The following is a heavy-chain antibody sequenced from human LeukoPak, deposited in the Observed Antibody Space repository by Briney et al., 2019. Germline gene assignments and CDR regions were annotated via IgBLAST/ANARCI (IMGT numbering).Heavy chain of an antibody. CDR1: GGSISSYY. Sequence: SETLSLTCTVSGGSISSYYWSCIRQPPGKGLEWIGYIYYSGSTNYNPSLKSRVTISVDTSKNQFSLKPSSVTAADTAVYYCASQSPDNWFDPWGQGTLVTVSS. J-gene: IGHJ5*02. V-gene: IGHV4-59*08. CDR2: IYYSGST. CDR3: ASQSPDNWFDP.